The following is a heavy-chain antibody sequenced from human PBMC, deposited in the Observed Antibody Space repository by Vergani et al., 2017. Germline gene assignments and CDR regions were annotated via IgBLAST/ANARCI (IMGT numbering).Heavy chain of an antibody. CDR1: GYTLTELS. D-gene: IGHD6-13*01. CDR3: ATVPGLRPGIAEGY. Sequence: QVQLVQSGAEVKKPGASVKVSCKVSGYTLTELSMHWVRQAPGKGLEWMGGFDPEDGETIYAQKFKGRVTLPEDTSTHTAYMGLSSLRSEDTAVYYWATVPGLRPGIAEGYWGQGTLVTVSS. V-gene: IGHV1-24*01. J-gene: IGHJ4*02. CDR2: FDPEDGET.